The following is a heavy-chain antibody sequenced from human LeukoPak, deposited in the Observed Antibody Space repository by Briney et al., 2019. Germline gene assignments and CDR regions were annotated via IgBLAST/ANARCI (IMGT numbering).Heavy chain of an antibody. V-gene: IGHV3-30-3*01. CDR1: GFTFSSYA. CDR2: ISYDGSNK. J-gene: IGHJ4*02. Sequence: GGSLRLSCAASGFTFSSYAMHWVRQAPGKGLEWVAVISYDGSNKYYADSVKGRFTISRDNSKNTLYLQMNSLRAEDTAVYYCARDSRGFDYWGQGTLVTVSS. CDR3: ARDSRGFDY.